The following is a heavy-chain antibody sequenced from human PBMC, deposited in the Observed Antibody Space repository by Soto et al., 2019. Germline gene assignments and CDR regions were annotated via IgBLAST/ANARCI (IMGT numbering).Heavy chain of an antibody. CDR2: IKQDGSDK. Sequence: EVQLVESGGGLVQPGGSLRLSCAASGFTFSTFWMSWVRQAPGKGLEWVANIKQDGSDKYYVDSVKGRFTISRDNAKNSLYLQMNGLRAEDTAVYYCARVKSLAGHYWGQGTLVTVSS. D-gene: IGHD2-15*01. CDR1: GFTFSTFW. CDR3: ARVKSLAGHY. J-gene: IGHJ4*02. V-gene: IGHV3-7*05.